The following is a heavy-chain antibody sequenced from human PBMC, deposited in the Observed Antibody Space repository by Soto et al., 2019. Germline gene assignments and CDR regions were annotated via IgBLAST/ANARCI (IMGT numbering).Heavy chain of an antibody. D-gene: IGHD3-10*01. CDR3: ARGGEPLGYYGLGV. CDR2: MYYTAVT. Sequence: SETLSLTCSVSGGSVRSGNHFWNWIRQPPGRRLEWLGYMYYTAVTNYNPSLKSRVSMSVDTSKNQFSLKLTSLTAADTAVYYCARGGEPLGYYGLGVWGQGITVTVSS. V-gene: IGHV4-61*01. J-gene: IGHJ6*02. CDR1: GGSVRSGNHF.